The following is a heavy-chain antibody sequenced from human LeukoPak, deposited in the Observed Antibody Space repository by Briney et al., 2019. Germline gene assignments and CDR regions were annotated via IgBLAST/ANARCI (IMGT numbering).Heavy chain of an antibody. V-gene: IGHV3-66*01. CDR1: GASISSSTYY. CDR3: ARDPYSGSYGSYYYYYMDV. J-gene: IGHJ6*03. D-gene: IGHD1-26*01. Sequence: ETLSLTCTVSGASISSSTYYWGWIRQPPGKGLEWVSLIYSGGSTYYADSVKGRFTISRDNSKNTLYLQMNSLRAEDTAVYYCARDPYSGSYGSYYYYYMDVWGKGTTVTVSS. CDR2: IYSGGST.